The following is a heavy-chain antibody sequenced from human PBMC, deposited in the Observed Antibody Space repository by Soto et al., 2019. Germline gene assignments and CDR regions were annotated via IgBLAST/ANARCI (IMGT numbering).Heavy chain of an antibody. V-gene: IGHV2-5*02. CDR1: GFSLTTSGVG. CDR3: AHRVLRTVFGLVTTTAIYFDF. D-gene: IGHD3-3*01. CDR2: IYWDDDK. Sequence: QITLNESGPTVVRPTETLTLTCRFSGFSLTTSGVGVGWIRQSPGKAPECLALIYWDDDKRYSASLKSRLTITKDTSNIQVVLTVSDLDPTDTATYYCAHRVLRTVFGLVTTTAIYFDFWGQGNPVAVSS. J-gene: IGHJ4*02.